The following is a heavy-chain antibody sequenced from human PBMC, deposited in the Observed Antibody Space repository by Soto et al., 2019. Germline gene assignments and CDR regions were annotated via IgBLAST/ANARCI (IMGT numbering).Heavy chain of an antibody. D-gene: IGHD2-2*01. Sequence: GGSLRLSCAASGFTFSSYGMHWVRQAPSKGLEWVAVISYDGSNKYYADSVKGRFTISRDNSKNTLYLQMNSLRPEDTAVYYCARVRVPAAIGVFLDYWGQGTLVTVSS. J-gene: IGHJ4*02. CDR1: GFTFSSYG. V-gene: IGHV3-30*03. CDR2: ISYDGSNK. CDR3: ARVRVPAAIGVFLDY.